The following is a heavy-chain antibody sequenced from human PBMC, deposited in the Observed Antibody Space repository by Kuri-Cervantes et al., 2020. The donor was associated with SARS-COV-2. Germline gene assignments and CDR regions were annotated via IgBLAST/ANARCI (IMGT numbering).Heavy chain of an antibody. CDR3: AKPGITMVRGVIYWFDP. D-gene: IGHD3-10*01. V-gene: IGHV3-21*04. J-gene: IGHJ5*02. CDR2: ITRTSSYI. Sequence: GGSLRLSCAASGFTFSSYSMSWVRQAPGKGLEWVSSITRTSSYIYYADSVKGRFTISRDNSKNTLYLQMNSLRAEDTAVYYCAKPGITMVRGVIYWFDPWGQGTLVTVSS. CDR1: GFTFSSYS.